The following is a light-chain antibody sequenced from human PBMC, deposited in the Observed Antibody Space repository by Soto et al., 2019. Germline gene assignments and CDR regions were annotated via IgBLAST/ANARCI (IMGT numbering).Light chain of an antibody. V-gene: IGKV3-11*01. J-gene: IGKJ4*01. Sequence: EIVLTQSPATLSLSPGERATLSCRASQSVSSNFAWYHQKPGQAPRLLLYDASNRATGIPARFSGSGSGTDFTLTISSLEPEDFAVYYCQQRSNWPPLTFGGGTKVEIK. CDR3: QQRSNWPPLT. CDR2: DAS. CDR1: QSVSSN.